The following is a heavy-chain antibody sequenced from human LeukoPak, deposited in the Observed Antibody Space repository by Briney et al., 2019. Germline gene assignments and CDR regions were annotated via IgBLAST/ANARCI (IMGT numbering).Heavy chain of an antibody. CDR3: AREENYYGSGSYYDY. CDR1: GFTFSSYA. Sequence: GGSLRLSCAASGFTFSSYAMHWVRQAPGKGLEWVSVISYDGSNKYYADSVKGRFTISRDNSKNTLYLQMNSLRAGDTAAYYCAREENYYGSGSYYDYWGQGTLVTVSS. CDR2: ISYDGSNK. D-gene: IGHD3-10*01. J-gene: IGHJ4*02. V-gene: IGHV3-30*04.